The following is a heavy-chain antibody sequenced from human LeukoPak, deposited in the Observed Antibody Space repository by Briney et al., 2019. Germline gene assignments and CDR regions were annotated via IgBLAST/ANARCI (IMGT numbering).Heavy chain of an antibody. J-gene: IGHJ4*02. Sequence: GGSLRLSCAASGFTFSNYAMSWVRQAPGKGLEWVSIISESGGSTNYADSVKGRFTISRDNSKNTLFLQMNSLRAEDTAVYYCARRYYDTSGYYSHDYWGQGTLVTVSS. CDR3: ARRYYDTSGYYSHDY. V-gene: IGHV3-23*01. D-gene: IGHD3-22*01. CDR2: ISESGGST. CDR1: GFTFSNYA.